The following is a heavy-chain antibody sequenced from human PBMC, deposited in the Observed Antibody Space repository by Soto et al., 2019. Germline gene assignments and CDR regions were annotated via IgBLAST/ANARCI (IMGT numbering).Heavy chain of an antibody. V-gene: IGHV1-69*02. CDR1: GGTFSSYT. Sequence: QVQLVQSGAEVKKPGSSVKVSCKASGGTFSSYTISWVRQAPGQGLEWMGRIIPILGIANYAQKFQGRVTITEDKATSTAYMELSSLRSEDTAVYYCARYRYCSSTSCLPRYFDLWGRGTLVTVSS. CDR3: ARYRYCSSTSCLPRYFDL. CDR2: IIPILGIA. J-gene: IGHJ2*01. D-gene: IGHD2-2*01.